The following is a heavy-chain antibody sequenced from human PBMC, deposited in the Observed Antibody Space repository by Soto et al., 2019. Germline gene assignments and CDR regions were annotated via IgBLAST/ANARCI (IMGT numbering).Heavy chain of an antibody. J-gene: IGHJ5*02. D-gene: IGHD6-13*01. V-gene: IGHV1-2*04. CDR2: INPNSGST. Sequence: QVQLVQSGAEVKKPGASVNVSCRAAGYTFNDYFLHWVREAPGQGLEWMGWINPNSGSTHFAEKFEGLVTVTRDASTTTVSLDINWLRSADAAIHYCARVTAASPDAWLDRWGQGPLVTFSS. CDR3: ARVTAASPDAWLDR. CDR1: GYTFNDYF.